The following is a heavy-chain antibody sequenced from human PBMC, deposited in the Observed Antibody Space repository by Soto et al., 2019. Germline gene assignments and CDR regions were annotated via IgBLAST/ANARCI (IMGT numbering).Heavy chain of an antibody. CDR1: GGSISSYY. CDR2: IYYSGST. J-gene: IGHJ4*02. V-gene: IGHV4-59*01. CDR3: GRERSGYSH. Sequence: PSETLSLTCTVSGGSISSYYWSWIRQPPGKGLEWIGYIYYSGSTNYNPSLKSRVTISVDTSKNQLSLKLSSVTAADTAVYYCGRERSGYSHWGQGTLVTVSS. D-gene: IGHD3-22*01.